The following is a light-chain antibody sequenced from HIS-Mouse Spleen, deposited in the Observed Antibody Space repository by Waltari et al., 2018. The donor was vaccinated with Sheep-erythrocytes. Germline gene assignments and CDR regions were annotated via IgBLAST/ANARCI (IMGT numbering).Light chain of an antibody. CDR3: QQYDNLPLT. CDR1: QDISNY. V-gene: IGKV1-33*01. J-gene: IGKJ4*01. Sequence: DIQTTLPPSSLSASVGDRVTLPCQARQDISNYLNWYQQKPGKIPKLLIYDASNLETGVPSRFSGSGSATDFTFTISSLQPEDIATYYCQQYDNLPLTFGGGTKVEIK. CDR2: DAS.